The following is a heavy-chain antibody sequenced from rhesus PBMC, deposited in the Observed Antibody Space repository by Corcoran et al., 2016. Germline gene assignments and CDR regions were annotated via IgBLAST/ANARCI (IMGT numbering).Heavy chain of an antibody. CDR3: TRGAGSRNWYFDL. D-gene: IGHD4-29*01. Sequence: QVQLVQSGAEVKKPGASVKLSCKASGYTFTSYYINWVRQAPGQGIEWMGRINPSNGNNGYAQTFPGRVTMTRETYTSTAYMGLSSLRSEDTAVYYCTRGAGSRNWYFDLWGPGTPITISS. CDR1: GYTFTSYY. J-gene: IGHJ2*01. CDR2: INPSNGNN. V-gene: IGHV1S9*01.